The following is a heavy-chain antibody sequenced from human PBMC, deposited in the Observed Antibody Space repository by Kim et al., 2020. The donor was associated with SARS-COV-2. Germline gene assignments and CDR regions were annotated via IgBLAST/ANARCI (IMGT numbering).Heavy chain of an antibody. CDR3: ARVNPPTYYFDY. V-gene: IGHV4-61*01. CDR2: IYYSGST. Sequence: SETLSLTCTVSGGSVSSGSYYWTWIRQPPGKGLEWIGYIYYSGSTNYNPSLKSRVTISVDTSKNQFSLKLTSVTAADTAVYYCARVNPPTYYFDYWGQGTLVTVSS. CDR1: GGSVSSGSYY. J-gene: IGHJ4*02.